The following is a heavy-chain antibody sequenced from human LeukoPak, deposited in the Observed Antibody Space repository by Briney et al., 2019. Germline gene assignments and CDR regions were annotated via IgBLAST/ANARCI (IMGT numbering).Heavy chain of an antibody. Sequence: SETLSLTCTVSGGSISSYYWSWIRQPPGKGLEWIGYIYYSGSTNYNPSLKSRVTISVDTSKNQFSLKLSSVTAADTAVYYCAGGAIVVVPAALDYWGQGTLVTVSS. J-gene: IGHJ4*02. CDR3: AGGAIVVVPAALDY. CDR2: IYYSGST. CDR1: GGSISSYY. D-gene: IGHD2-2*01. V-gene: IGHV4-59*08.